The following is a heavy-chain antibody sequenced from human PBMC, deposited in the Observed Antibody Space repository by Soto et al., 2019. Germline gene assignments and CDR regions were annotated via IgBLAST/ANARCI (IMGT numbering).Heavy chain of an antibody. CDR2: INPNSGGT. V-gene: IGHV1-2*04. J-gene: IGHJ3*02. Sequence: GASVKVSCKASGYTFTGYYMHWVRQAPGQGLEWMGWINPNSGGTNYAQKFQGWVTMTRDTSISTAYMELSRLRSDDTAVYYCARGDCSGGSCYSGAFDIWGQGTMVTVS. CDR3: ARGDCSGGSCYSGAFDI. D-gene: IGHD2-15*01. CDR1: GYTFTGYY.